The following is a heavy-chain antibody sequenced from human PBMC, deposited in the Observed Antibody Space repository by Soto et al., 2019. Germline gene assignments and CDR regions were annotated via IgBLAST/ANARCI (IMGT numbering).Heavy chain of an antibody. D-gene: IGHD2-15*01. J-gene: IGHJ6*04. CDR3: ARDAVLCDGGRCYGVPLDV. CDR2: IQSGGPT. CDR1: GFTVSSKY. Sequence: EVQLVESGGGLVQPGGSLRLSCAASGFTVSSKYMSWVRQAPGKGLEWVSLIQSGGPTYYADSVKGRFTISRDTSENTVHLQMASLRAEDTAVSYCARDAVLCDGGRCYGVPLDVWGKATTVTLSS. V-gene: IGHV3-66*01.